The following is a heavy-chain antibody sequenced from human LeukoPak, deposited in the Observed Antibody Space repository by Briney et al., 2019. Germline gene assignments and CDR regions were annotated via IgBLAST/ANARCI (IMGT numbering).Heavy chain of an antibody. CDR1: GFTFSSYA. V-gene: IGHV3-30-3*01. Sequence: PGRSLRLSCAASGFTFSSYAMHWVRQAPGKGLEWVAVISYDGSNKSYADSVKGRFTISRDNSKNTLYLQMNSPTADDTADDTAVYYCAKGYGSGSYGVDYWGQGTLVTVSS. CDR3: VYYCAKGYGSGSYGVDY. CDR2: ISYDGSNK. D-gene: IGHD3-10*01. J-gene: IGHJ4*02.